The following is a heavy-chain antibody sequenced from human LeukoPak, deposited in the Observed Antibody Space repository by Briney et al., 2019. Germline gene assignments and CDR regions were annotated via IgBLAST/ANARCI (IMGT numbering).Heavy chain of an antibody. D-gene: IGHD3-16*01. CDR2: ISSSGSTI. CDR1: GFTFSDYY. V-gene: IGHV3-11*01. CDR3: ARDSGGAY. Sequence: GGSLRLSCAASGFTFSDYYMSWIRRAPGKGVEGGSDISSSGSTIDYADSGKGRFTISREKAKTSLYLKMNSLWAEDPAVYYCARDSGGAYWGQGTLVTVSS. J-gene: IGHJ4*02.